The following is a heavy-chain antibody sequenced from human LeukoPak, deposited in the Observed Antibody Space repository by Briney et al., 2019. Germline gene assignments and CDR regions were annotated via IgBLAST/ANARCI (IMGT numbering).Heavy chain of an antibody. CDR1: GFTVSSNY. J-gene: IGHJ3*02. CDR3: ALWFGELLGTYDAFGI. Sequence: GGSLRLSCAASGFTVSSNYMSWVRQAPGKGLEWVSVIYSGGSTYYADSVKGRFTISRDNSKNTLYLQMNSLRAEDTAVYYCALWFGELLGTYDAFGIWGQGTMVTVSS. V-gene: IGHV3-66*01. D-gene: IGHD3-10*01. CDR2: IYSGGST.